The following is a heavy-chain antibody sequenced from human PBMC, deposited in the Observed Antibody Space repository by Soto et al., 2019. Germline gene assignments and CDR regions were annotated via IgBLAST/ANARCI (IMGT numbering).Heavy chain of an antibody. V-gene: IGHV3-66*01. CDR1: GFTVSTKY. CDR2: IYSGGRT. J-gene: IGHJ4*02. D-gene: IGHD3-16*01. Sequence: EVQLVESGGGLVQPGGSLRLSCAASGFTVSTKYMSWVRQAPGKGLEWVSVIYSGGRTFYADSVRGRFTITRNNSKNTEKLQMSRLRAEDTAVYYCARDHGAADYWGQGTLVTVSS. CDR3: ARDHGAADY.